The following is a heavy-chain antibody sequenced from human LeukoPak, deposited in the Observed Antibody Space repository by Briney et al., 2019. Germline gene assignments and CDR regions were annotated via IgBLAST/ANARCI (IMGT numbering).Heavy chain of an antibody. CDR1: GGSISSSSYY. D-gene: IGHD2-8*01. V-gene: IGHV4-39*01. J-gene: IGHJ3*02. Sequence: SETLSLTCTVSGGSISSSSYYWRWIRQPPGKVLEWIGSIYYSGSTYYNPSLKSRVTISVDTSKNQFSLKLSSVTAADTAVYYCARRRVLMVYAHDAFDIWGQGTMVTVSS. CDR3: ARRRVLMVYAHDAFDI. CDR2: IYYSGST.